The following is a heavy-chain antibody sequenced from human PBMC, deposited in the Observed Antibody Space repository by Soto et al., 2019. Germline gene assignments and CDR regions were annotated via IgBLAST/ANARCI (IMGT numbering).Heavy chain of an antibody. J-gene: IGHJ4*02. D-gene: IGHD3-22*01. CDR1: GYTFTDYY. CDR2: INPTRGNT. Sequence: QVQLVQSGAEVKKPGASVKVSCKASGYTFTDYYIHWVRQAPGQGLEWMGQINPTRGNTNYAQMFQGRVTMTRDTSTSTVYMGLNSLRSDDTAVYYCARGLSSSGYYSPWGQGTLFTVSS. V-gene: IGHV1-46*01. CDR3: ARGLSSSGYYSP.